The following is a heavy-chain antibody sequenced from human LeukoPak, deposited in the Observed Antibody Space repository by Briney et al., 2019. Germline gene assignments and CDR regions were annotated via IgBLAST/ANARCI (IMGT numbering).Heavy chain of an antibody. V-gene: IGHV4-59*01. CDR3: ARGNQYYYDSSGYYPYDAFDI. CDR1: GGSISSYY. J-gene: IGHJ3*02. D-gene: IGHD3-22*01. Sequence: PSETLSLTCTVSGGSISSYYWSWIRQPPGKGLEWIGYIYYNGSTNYNPSLKSRVTISVDTSKNQFSLKLSSVTAADTAVYYCARGNQYYYDSSGYYPYDAFDIWGQGTMVTVSS. CDR2: IYYNGST.